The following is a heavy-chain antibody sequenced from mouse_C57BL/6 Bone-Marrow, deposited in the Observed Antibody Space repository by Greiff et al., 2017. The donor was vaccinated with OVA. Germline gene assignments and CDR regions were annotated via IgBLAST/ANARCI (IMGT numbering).Heavy chain of an antibody. V-gene: IGHV5-9*01. J-gene: IGHJ3*01. CDR2: ISGGGGNT. D-gene: IGHD2-2*01. CDR3: ARHGDLLWLRPWFAY. CDR1: GFAFSSYT. Sequence: EVKLVESGGGLVKPGGSLKLSCAASGFAFSSYTMSWVRQTPEKRLEWVATISGGGGNTYYPDSVTGRFTISRDNAKNTLYLQMSSLGAEDTALYYCARHGDLLWLRPWFAYWGQGTLVTVSA.